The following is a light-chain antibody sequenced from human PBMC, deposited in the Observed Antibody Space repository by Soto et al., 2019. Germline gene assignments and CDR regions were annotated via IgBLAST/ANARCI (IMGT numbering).Light chain of an antibody. CDR2: GAS. V-gene: IGKV3-15*01. J-gene: IGKJ4*01. CDR1: QSVSGN. CDR3: QQYNNWPPLT. Sequence: EIVMTQSPATLSVSPGESATLSCRASQSVSGNLARYQQKPGQAPRLLIYGASTRATGIPARFSGSGSGTEFTLTISSLQSEDFAVYYCQQYNNWPPLTFGGGTKVEIK.